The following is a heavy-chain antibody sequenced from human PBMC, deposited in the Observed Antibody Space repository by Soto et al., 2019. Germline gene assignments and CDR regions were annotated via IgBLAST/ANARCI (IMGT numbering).Heavy chain of an antibody. CDR2: INPNSGGT. D-gene: IGHD3-3*01. V-gene: IGHV1-2*02. J-gene: IGHJ6*02. CDR1: GYTFTGYY. CDR3: AIRGGLRYDFWSGYSYPNYYGMDV. Sequence: ASVKVSCKASGYTFTGYYMHWVRQAPGQGLEWMGWINPNSGGTNYAQKCQGRVTMTRDTSISTAYMELSRLRSDDTAVYYCAIRGGLRYDFWSGYSYPNYYGMDVWGQGTTVTVSS.